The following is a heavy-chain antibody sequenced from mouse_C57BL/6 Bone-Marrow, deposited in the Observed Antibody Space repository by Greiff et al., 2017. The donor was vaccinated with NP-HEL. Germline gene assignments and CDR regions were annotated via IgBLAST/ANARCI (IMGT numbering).Heavy chain of an antibody. CDR3: ARSPDYSNYAMDY. J-gene: IGHJ4*01. CDR1: GYTFTDYY. CDR2: INPNNGGT. V-gene: IGHV1-26*01. D-gene: IGHD2-5*01. Sequence: EVQLQQSGPELVKPGASVKISCKASGYTFTDYYMNWVKQSHGKSLEWIGDINPNNGGTSYNQKFKGKATLTVDKSSSTAYMELRSLTSEDSAVYYCARSPDYSNYAMDYWGQGTSVTVSS.